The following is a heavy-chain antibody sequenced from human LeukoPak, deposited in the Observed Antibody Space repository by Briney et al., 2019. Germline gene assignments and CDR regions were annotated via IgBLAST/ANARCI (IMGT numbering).Heavy chain of an antibody. CDR3: ARGSGDWTYYFDY. CDR1: GYSISSGYL. J-gene: IGHJ4*02. CDR2: TYHGGTT. Sequence: SETLSLTCTVSGYSISSGYLWGWIRQPPGEGLEWIGSTYHGGTTYSNPSLKSRVIISEDTSKNQFSLKLSSVTAADTAVYYCARGSGDWTYYFDYWGQGTPVTVSS. D-gene: IGHD2-21*02. V-gene: IGHV4-38-2*02.